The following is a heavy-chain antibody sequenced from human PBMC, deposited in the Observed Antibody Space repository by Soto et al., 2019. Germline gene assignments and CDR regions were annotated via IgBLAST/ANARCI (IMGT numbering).Heavy chain of an antibody. Sequence: SETLSLTCTVSGGSISSSSYYWGWIRQPPGKGLEWIGSIYYSGSTYYNPSLKSRVTISVDTSKNQFSLKLSSVTAADTAVYYCARYLYPDCSGGSCSSDYFDYWGQGTLVTVSS. CDR1: GGSISSSSYY. D-gene: IGHD2-15*01. J-gene: IGHJ4*02. CDR3: ARYLYPDCSGGSCSSDYFDY. V-gene: IGHV4-39*01. CDR2: IYYSGST.